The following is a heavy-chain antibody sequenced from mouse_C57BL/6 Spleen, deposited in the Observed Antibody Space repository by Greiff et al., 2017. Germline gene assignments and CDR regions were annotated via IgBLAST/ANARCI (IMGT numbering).Heavy chain of an antibody. Sequence: QVQLQQSGAELARPGASVTLSCKASGYTFTSYGISWVKQRTGQGLEWIGEIYPRSGNTYYNEKFKGKATLTAAKSSSTAYMELRSLTSAYAAVYFCTRQELLPLDYWGQGTSVTVSS. J-gene: IGHJ4*01. CDR1: GYTFTSYG. CDR3: TRQELLPLDY. V-gene: IGHV1-81*01. D-gene: IGHD2-12*01. CDR2: IYPRSGNT.